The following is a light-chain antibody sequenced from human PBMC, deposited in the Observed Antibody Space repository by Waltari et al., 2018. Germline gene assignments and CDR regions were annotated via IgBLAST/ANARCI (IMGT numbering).Light chain of an antibody. Sequence: EIVLTQSPGTLSLSPGERATLSCRASQSVGKYLDWYQQKPGQAPRLLIYHTSTRATGIPDRFSGSGSGTDFSLTISRLEPEDFAVYHCQMYVNLPATFGQGTKVEI. CDR3: QMYVNLPAT. CDR2: HTS. CDR1: QSVGKY. V-gene: IGKV3-20*01. J-gene: IGKJ1*01.